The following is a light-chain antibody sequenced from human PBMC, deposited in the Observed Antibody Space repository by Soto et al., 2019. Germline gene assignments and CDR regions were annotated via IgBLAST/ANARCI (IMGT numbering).Light chain of an antibody. J-gene: IGLJ2*01. Sequence: QSALTQPASVSGSPGQSITISCTGTSSDVGGYNYVSWYQQHPGKAPKLMIYDVSNRPSGVSNRFSGPKSGNTASLTISGHQAEDEADYYGSSYASSSTPLDVGFGGGTQLTVL. CDR2: DVS. V-gene: IGLV2-14*01. CDR1: SSDVGGYNY. CDR3: SSYASSSTPLDVG.